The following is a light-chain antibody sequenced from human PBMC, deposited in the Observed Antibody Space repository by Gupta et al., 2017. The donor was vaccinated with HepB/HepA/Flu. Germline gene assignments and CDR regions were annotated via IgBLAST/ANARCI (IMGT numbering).Light chain of an antibody. CDR2: WAT. V-gene: IGKV4-1*01. CDR3: QQDYRLVT. CDR1: QTIFNSPNSRDC. J-gene: IGKJ1*01. Sequence: DIVMTQSADSLAVSLGERATINCKSSQTIFNSPNSRDCLGWYQQKPGQPTKLLIYWATTRQSGVPDRFSGSGSGTDFTLTINSLQAEDVAVYYCQQDYRLVTFGQGTKVEIK.